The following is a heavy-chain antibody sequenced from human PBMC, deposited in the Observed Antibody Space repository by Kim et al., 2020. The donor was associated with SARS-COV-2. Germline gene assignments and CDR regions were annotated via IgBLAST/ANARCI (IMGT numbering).Heavy chain of an antibody. J-gene: IGHJ6*02. CDR2: IYSGGST. CDR1: GFTVSSNY. D-gene: IGHD3-22*01. V-gene: IGHV3-53*01. Sequence: GGSLRLSCAASGFTVSSNYMSWVRQAPGKGLEWVSVIYSGGSTYYADSVKGRFTISRDNSKNTLYLQMNSLRAEDTAVYYCARAPYYYDSSGYYLYYYYYGMDVWGQGTTVTVSS. CDR3: ARAPYYYDSSGYYLYYYYYGMDV.